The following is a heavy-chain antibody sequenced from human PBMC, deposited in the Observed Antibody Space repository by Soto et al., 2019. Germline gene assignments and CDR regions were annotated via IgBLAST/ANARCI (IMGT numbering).Heavy chain of an antibody. CDR3: AKLAGCCSGNSCHGDYAMDV. CDR2: FYYSENT. J-gene: IGHJ6*02. Sequence: QLQLQESGPGLLKPSETLSLTCSVSGGSISSKSYSWGWIRQPPGKGLEWIGTFYYSENTYYNPSLKSRVTISVDTSKNQFSLKLSSVTAADTAVYYCAKLAGCCSGNSCHGDYAMDVWGQGTTVTVSS. CDR1: GGSISSKSYS. V-gene: IGHV4-39*01. D-gene: IGHD2-2*01.